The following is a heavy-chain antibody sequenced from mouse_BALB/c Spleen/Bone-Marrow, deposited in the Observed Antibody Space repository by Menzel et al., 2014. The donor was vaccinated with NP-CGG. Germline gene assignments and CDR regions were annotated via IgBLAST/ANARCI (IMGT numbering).Heavy chain of an antibody. J-gene: IGHJ3*01. CDR1: GFDFSRFW. V-gene: IGHV4-1*02. Sequence: EVQRVESGGGLVQPGGSLKLSCAASGFDFSRFWMSWVRQAPGKGLEWIGEINPDSSTINYTPSLKDKFIISRDNAKNTLYLQMSKVRFEDTALYYCARLGYYGSFAFWGQGTLVTVSA. D-gene: IGHD1-2*01. CDR2: INPDSSTI. CDR3: ARLGYYGSFAF.